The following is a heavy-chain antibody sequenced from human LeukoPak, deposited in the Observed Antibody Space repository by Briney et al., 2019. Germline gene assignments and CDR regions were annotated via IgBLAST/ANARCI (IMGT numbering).Heavy chain of an antibody. J-gene: IGHJ5*02. CDR3: TPTWVNQRSSLNWFDP. Sequence: GGSLRLSCAASGFTFSNAWMSWVRQAPGKGLEWVGRIKSKTDGGTTDYAAPVKGRFTISRDDSKNTLYLQMNSLKTEDTAVYYCTPTWVNQRSSLNWFDPWGQGTLVTVSS. D-gene: IGHD6-25*01. CDR1: GFTFSNAW. CDR2: IKSKTDGGTT. V-gene: IGHV3-15*01.